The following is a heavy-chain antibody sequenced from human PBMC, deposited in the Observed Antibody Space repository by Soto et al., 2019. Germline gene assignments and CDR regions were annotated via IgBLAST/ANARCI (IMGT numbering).Heavy chain of an antibody. Sequence: SVKVSCKASGGTFSSYAISWVRQAPGQGLEWMGGIIPIFGTANYAQKFQGRVTITADESTSTAYMELSSLRSEDTAVYYCAREGIAARPEWFGPQGQGPQVTVSS. J-gene: IGHJ5*02. D-gene: IGHD6-6*01. CDR2: IIPIFGTA. CDR3: AREGIAARPEWFGP. CDR1: GGTFSSYA. V-gene: IGHV1-69*13.